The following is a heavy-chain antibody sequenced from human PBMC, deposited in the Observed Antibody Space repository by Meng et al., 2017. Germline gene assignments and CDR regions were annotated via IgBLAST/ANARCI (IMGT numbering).Heavy chain of an antibody. Sequence: QIQLHQQGPGRVNPSPTLSPICAISGDSVSSNSAAWNWIRQSPSRGLEWLGRAYYRSKWYHDYAESVKSRISIDPDTSKNQFSLQLRSVTPEDSAVYYCARGSYSFDSWGQRTLVTVSS. CDR2: AYYRSKWYH. CDR1: GDSVSSNSAA. CDR3: ARGSYSFDS. J-gene: IGHJ4*02. V-gene: IGHV6-1*01. D-gene: IGHD1-26*01.